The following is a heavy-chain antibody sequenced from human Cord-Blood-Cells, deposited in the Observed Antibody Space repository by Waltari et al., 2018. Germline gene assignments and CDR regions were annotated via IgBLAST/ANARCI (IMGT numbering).Heavy chain of an antibody. CDR1: GFTVSSNY. V-gene: IGHV3-53*01. J-gene: IGHJ3*02. CDR2: IYSGGST. Sequence: EVQLVESGGGLIQPGGSLRLSCAASGFTVSSNYMSWVRQAPGKGLEWVAVIYSGGSTYYADSVKGRFTISRDNSKNTLYLQMNSLRAEDTAVYYCARYIAARAFDIWGQGTMVTVSS. CDR3: ARYIAARAFDI. D-gene: IGHD6-6*01.